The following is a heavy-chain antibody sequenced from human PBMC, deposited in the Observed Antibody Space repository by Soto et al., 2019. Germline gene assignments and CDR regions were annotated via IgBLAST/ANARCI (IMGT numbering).Heavy chain of an antibody. D-gene: IGHD6-6*01. CDR3: ARGVKSSSSDYYSYYLDV. J-gene: IGHJ6*03. CDR1: GGSFSGYY. Sequence: QVQLQQWGAGLLKPSETLSLTCAVYGGSFSGYYWRWIRQPPGKGLEWIGEIIHSGRTNYSPSLKSRVTISVDTSKNQYPLKMSSGTAADTAVYYCARGVKSSSSDYYSYYLDVWGKGTTVTVSS. CDR2: IIHSGRT. V-gene: IGHV4-34*01.